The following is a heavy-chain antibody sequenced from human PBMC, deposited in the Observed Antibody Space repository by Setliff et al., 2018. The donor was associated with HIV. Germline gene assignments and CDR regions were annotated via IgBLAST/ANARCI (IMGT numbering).Heavy chain of an antibody. Sequence: PSETLSLTCTVSGGSISSHYWSWIRQPPGKGLEWIGYIYIYNSGSTNYNPSLTSRVTISADTSRNQFSLKLTSVTAADTAIYYCARGVNFDYWGQVTQVTVSS. CDR1: GGSISSHY. V-gene: IGHV4-59*11. D-gene: IGHD3-3*01. CDR2: IYIYNSGST. J-gene: IGHJ4*02. CDR3: ARGVNFDY.